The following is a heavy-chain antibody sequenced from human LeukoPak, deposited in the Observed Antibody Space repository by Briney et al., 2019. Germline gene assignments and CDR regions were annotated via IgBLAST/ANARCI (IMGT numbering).Heavy chain of an antibody. V-gene: IGHV3-74*01. CDR2: IGENGRNT. D-gene: IGHD3-10*01. CDR3: ARDIVIGSGTYLD. Sequence: GGSLRLSCTASGFTFSSHWMHWVRQAPGKGLVWVSRIGENGRNTNYADSVKGRFTISRDNAKSALYLQMNSLRAEDTAVYYCARDIVIGSGTYLDWGQGTLVTVSS. J-gene: IGHJ4*02. CDR1: GFTFSSHW.